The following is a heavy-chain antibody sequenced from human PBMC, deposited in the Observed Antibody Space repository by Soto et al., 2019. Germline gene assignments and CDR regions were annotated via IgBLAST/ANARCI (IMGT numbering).Heavy chain of an antibody. J-gene: IGHJ4*02. Sequence: QVQLVESGGGVVQPGRSLRLSCAASGFTFSTYGMHWVRQAPGKGLEWVAAISYDGSKKYYADSVKGRFIISRDNSENTLYLQMNSLRAEDTAMYYCAPLGVGAQDNYWGQGTLVTVSS. CDR2: ISYDGSKK. CDR3: APLGVGAQDNY. D-gene: IGHD1-26*01. CDR1: GFTFSTYG. V-gene: IGHV3-30*03.